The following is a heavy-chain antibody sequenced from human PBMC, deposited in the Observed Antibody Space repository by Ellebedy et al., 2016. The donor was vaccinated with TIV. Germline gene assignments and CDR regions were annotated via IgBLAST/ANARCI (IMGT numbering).Heavy chain of an antibody. Sequence: PGGSLRLSCAASGFIISGDWMSWVRQAPGKGLEWVAHINPDGSAEYYVDSVKGRFTISRDNAKRSLFLQMNSLRVDDKALYYCVTWGQSYGRWGQGSLVTISS. CDR2: INPDGSAE. CDR3: VTWGQSYGR. J-gene: IGHJ4*02. D-gene: IGHD3-16*01. CDR1: GFIISGDW. V-gene: IGHV3-7*03.